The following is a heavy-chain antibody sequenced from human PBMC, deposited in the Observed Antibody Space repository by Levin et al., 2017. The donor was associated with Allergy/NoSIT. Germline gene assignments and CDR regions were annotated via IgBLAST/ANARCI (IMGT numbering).Heavy chain of an antibody. CDR1: GFSLRSYW. D-gene: IGHD4-23*01. J-gene: IGHJ4*02. Sequence: GGSLRLSCAASGFSLRSYWMHWVRQAPGEGLAWISRINYDGATTNYADSVKGRFTISRDNGKNIVYLQMNSLRIDDTAVYYCARGYDGGNSVVLFDYWGQGTVVTVSS. V-gene: IGHV3-74*01. CDR2: INYDGATT. CDR3: ARGYDGGNSVVLFDY.